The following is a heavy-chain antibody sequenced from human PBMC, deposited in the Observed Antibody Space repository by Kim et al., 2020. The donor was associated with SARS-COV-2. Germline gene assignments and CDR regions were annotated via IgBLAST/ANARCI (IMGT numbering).Heavy chain of an antibody. CDR2: IWYDGSNK. CDR3: AGDCLAAAGNSCGMDV. V-gene: IGHV3-33*01. D-gene: IGHD6-13*01. J-gene: IGHJ6*02. Sequence: GGSLRLSCAASGFTFSSYGMHWVRQAPGKGLEWVAVIWYDGSNKYYADSVKGRFTISRDNSKNTLYLQMNSLRAEDTAVYYCAGDCLAAAGNSCGMDVWGQGTTVTVSS. CDR1: GFTFSSYG.